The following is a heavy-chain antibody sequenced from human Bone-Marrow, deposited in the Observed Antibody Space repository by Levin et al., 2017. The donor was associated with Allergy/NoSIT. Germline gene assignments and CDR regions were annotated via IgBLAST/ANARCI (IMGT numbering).Heavy chain of an antibody. J-gene: IGHJ4*02. CDR1: GFTFSSYA. V-gene: IGHV3-23*01. D-gene: IGHD5-12*01. CDR3: AKDFRGYSGYDYDY. Sequence: GGSLRLSCAASGFTFSSYAMSWVRQAPGKGLEWVSAISGSGGSTYYADSVKGRFTISRDNSKNTLYLQMNSLRAEDTAVYYCAKDFRGYSGYDYDYWGQGTLVTVSS. CDR2: ISGSGGST.